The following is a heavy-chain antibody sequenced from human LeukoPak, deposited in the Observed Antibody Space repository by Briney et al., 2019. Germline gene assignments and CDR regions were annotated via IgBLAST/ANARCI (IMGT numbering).Heavy chain of an antibody. V-gene: IGHV3-64*01. CDR1: GFTFSSYA. CDR3: AREGGGNSDDAFDL. D-gene: IGHD4-23*01. Sequence: GGSLRLSCAASGFTFSSYAMHWVRQAPGKGLEYVSAISSNGGSTYYANSVKGRFTISRDNSKNTLYLQMNSLRAEDTAVYYCAREGGGNSDDAFDLWGQGTMVTVSS. CDR2: ISSNGGST. J-gene: IGHJ3*01.